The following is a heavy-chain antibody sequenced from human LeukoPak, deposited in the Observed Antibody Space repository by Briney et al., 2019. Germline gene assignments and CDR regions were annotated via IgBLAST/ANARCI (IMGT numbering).Heavy chain of an antibody. Sequence: KPSETLSLTCTVSGGSISSYYWSWIRQPAGKGLEWIGRIYTSGSTNYNPSLKSRVTMSVDTSKNQFSLKLSSVTAADTAVYYCARSRVETRYSGSYYRNKLFGFDYWGQGTLVTVSS. J-gene: IGHJ4*02. CDR3: ARSRVETRYSGSYYRNKLFGFDY. CDR1: GGSISSYY. D-gene: IGHD1-26*01. CDR2: IYTSGST. V-gene: IGHV4-4*07.